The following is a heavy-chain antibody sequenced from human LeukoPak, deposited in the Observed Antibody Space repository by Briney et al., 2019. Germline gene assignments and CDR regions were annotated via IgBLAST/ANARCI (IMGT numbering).Heavy chain of an antibody. Sequence: GGSLRLSCLASRFTFSSYAMHWVRQAPGKGQEYVSAISSNGGSTYYADSVKGRFTISRDNSKNTLYLQMSSLRAEDTAVYYCVKDRYTYSSSWYGTWGQGTLVTVSS. CDR2: ISSNGGST. CDR3: VKDRYTYSSSWYGT. V-gene: IGHV3-64D*06. D-gene: IGHD6-13*01. J-gene: IGHJ4*02. CDR1: RFTFSSYA.